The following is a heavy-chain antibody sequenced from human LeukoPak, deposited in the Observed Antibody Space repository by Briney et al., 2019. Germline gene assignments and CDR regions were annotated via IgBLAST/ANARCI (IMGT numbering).Heavy chain of an antibody. V-gene: IGHV3-48*02. D-gene: IGHD3-10*01. CDR3: ARDSRGRPAFDI. CDR1: GFTFSSYG. Sequence: GRSLRLSCAASGFTFSSYGMHWVRQAPGKGLEWVSYISSSSSTIYYADSVKGRFTISRDNAKNSLYLQMNSLRDEDTAVYYCARDSRGRPAFDIWGQGTMVTVSS. CDR2: ISSSSSTI. J-gene: IGHJ3*02.